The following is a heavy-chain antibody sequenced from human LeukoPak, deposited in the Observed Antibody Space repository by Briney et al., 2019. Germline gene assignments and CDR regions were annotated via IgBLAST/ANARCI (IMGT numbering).Heavy chain of an antibody. CDR1: GFSFSTYA. CDR2: VNGNGGST. J-gene: IGHJ4*02. CDR3: AKSLYGGCDY. D-gene: IGHD3-16*02. V-gene: IGHV3-23*01. Sequence: GGFLRLSCAASGFSFSTYAMSWVRPAPGKGLEWVSGVNGNGGSTSYADSVKGRFTIFRDNSKNTVYLQMNSLRVEDTAVYYCAKSLYGGCDYWGQGTVVTVSS.